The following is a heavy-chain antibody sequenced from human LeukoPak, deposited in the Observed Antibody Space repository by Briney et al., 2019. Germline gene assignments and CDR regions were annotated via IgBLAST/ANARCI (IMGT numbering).Heavy chain of an antibody. V-gene: IGHV5-51*01. J-gene: IGHJ4*02. Sequence: GESLKISCKGSGYSFTSYWIGWVRQMPGKGLEWMGIIYPGDSDTRYSPSFQGQVTISADKSISTAYLQWSSLKASHTAMYYCARRVEMATIYFDYWGQGTLVTVSS. CDR3: ARRVEMATIYFDY. CDR2: IYPGDSDT. D-gene: IGHD5-24*01. CDR1: GYSFTSYW.